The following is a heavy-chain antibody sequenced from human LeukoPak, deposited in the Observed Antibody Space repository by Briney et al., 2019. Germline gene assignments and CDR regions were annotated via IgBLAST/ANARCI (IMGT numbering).Heavy chain of an antibody. D-gene: IGHD3-22*01. Sequence: VKRSCKASGDTFTGYYMHWLGQAPGQGLEWMGWINPNSGGTNYAQKFQGRVTMTRDTSISTAYMELSRLRSDDTAVYYCARPYDSSGYYYWGQGTLVTVSS. CDR1: GDTFTGYY. J-gene: IGHJ4*02. CDR2: INPNSGGT. V-gene: IGHV1-2*02. CDR3: ARPYDSSGYYY.